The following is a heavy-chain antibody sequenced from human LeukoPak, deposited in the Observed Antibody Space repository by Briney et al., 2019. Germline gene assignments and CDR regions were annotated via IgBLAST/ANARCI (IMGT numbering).Heavy chain of an antibody. CDR1: GFTFSGYA. D-gene: IGHD6-19*01. CDR3: ARDRGSSGHKPYDY. V-gene: IGHV3-30*04. CDR2: ISYDGSNK. Sequence: PGRSLRLSCAASGFTFSGYAMHWVRQAPGKGLEWVAVISYDGSNKYYADSVKGRFTISRDNSKNTLYLQMNSLRAEDTAVYYCARDRGSSGHKPYDYWGQGTLVTVSS. J-gene: IGHJ4*02.